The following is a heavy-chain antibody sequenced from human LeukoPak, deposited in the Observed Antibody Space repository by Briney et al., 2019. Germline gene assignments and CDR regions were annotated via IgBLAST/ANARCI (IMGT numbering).Heavy chain of an antibody. CDR3: ARDVGSTGSGGSCYPWSTYSWFDP. J-gene: IGHJ5*02. CDR1: RYTFTSYG. D-gene: IGHD2-15*01. V-gene: IGHV1-18*01. CDR2: ISAYNGNK. Sequence: GASVKVSCKASRYTFTSYGNSWVRQAPGQGLAWMGWISAYNGNKNYAQKLQGRVTMTTDTSTSRANMEVRSLRSDDTGVYYCARDVGSTGSGGSCYPWSTYSWFDPWGQGTLVTVSS.